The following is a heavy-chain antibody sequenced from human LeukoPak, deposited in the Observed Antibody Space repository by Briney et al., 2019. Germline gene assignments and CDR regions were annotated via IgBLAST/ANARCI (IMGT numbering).Heavy chain of an antibody. CDR3: ARDSSSYYCSGSAY. CDR2: ISGSSTTI. CDR1: GFTFTTYD. V-gene: IGHV3-48*01. D-gene: IGHD3-10*01. J-gene: IGHJ4*02. Sequence: GGSLRLSCAASGFTFTTYDMNWVRQAPGKGLEWVSYISGSSTTIYYADSVKGRFTFSRDNAKNSLYLQMNSLRAEDTAVYYCARDSSSYYCSGSAYWGQGALVTVSS.